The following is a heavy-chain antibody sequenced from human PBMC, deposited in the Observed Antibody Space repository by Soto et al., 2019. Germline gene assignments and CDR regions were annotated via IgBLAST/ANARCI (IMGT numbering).Heavy chain of an antibody. D-gene: IGHD5-12*01. CDR1: GFIFSGYA. V-gene: IGHV3-30-3*01. Sequence: QVQLVESGGGVVQPGRSMRLSFAASGFIFSGYAMHWVRQAPGKGLEWVAVISYDGNTKYYADSVKGRFTVSRDNSKNTLYVQMNNLSAEDTAMYYCAKETSAYEIDYWGQRTLVTVSS. CDR2: ISYDGNTK. J-gene: IGHJ4*02. CDR3: AKETSAYEIDY.